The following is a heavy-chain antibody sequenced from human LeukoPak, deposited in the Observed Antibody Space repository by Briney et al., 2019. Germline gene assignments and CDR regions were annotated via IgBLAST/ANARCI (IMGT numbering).Heavy chain of an antibody. J-gene: IGHJ4*02. CDR1: GGSISSGGYY. D-gene: IGHD5-24*01. Sequence: SETLSLTCTVSGGSISSGGYYWSWIRQPPGKGLEWIGYIYHSGSTYYNPSLKSRVTISVDRSKNQFSLKLSSVTAADTAVYYCARNRDGYNSFDYWGQGTLVTVSS. CDR3: ARNRDGYNSFDY. V-gene: IGHV4-30-2*01. CDR2: IYHSGST.